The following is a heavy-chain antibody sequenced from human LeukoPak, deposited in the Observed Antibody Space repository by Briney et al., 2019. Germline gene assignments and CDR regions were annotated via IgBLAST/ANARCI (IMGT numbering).Heavy chain of an antibody. CDR3: ARDSPSSTSWHFDY. CDR2: INPNSGGT. Sequence: ASVTVSCKASGSTFTGYYMDWVRQAPGQGLEWMGWINPNSGGTNYAQKFQGRVTMTRDTSISTAYMELSRLRSDDTAAYYCARDSPSSTSWHFDYWGQGTLVTVSS. V-gene: IGHV1-2*02. CDR1: GSTFTGYY. J-gene: IGHJ4*02. D-gene: IGHD2-2*01.